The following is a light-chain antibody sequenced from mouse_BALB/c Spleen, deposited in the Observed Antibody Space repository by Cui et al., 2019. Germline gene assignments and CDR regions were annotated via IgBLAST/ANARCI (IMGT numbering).Light chain of an antibody. CDR1: QSLINRRKQKND. J-gene: IGKJ4*01. Sequence: DIVMTQSPSSLTVTAGEKVPMSCTSSQSLINRRKQKNDLTWYQQKPVQPPKLLIYWASTRESGVPDRFTGSGSGTDFTLTISSVQAEDLAVYYCQNDYSYPFTFGSGTKLEIK. CDR3: QNDYSYPFT. CDR2: WAS. V-gene: IGKV8-19*01.